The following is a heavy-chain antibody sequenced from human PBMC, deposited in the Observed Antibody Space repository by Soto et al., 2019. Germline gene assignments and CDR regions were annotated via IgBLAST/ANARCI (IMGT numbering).Heavy chain of an antibody. CDR1: GFTFSSYS. Sequence: GGSLRLSCAASGFTFSSYSMNWVRQAPGKGLEWVSSISSSSSYIYYADSVKGRFTISRDNAKNSLYLQMNSLRAEDTAVYYCARDAGYYDSSGYPYYFDYWSQGTLVTVSS. CDR2: ISSSSSYI. CDR3: ARDAGYYDSSGYPYYFDY. D-gene: IGHD3-22*01. V-gene: IGHV3-21*01. J-gene: IGHJ4*02.